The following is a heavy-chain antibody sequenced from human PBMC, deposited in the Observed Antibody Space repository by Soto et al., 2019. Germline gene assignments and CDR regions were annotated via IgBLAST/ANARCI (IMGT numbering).Heavy chain of an antibody. CDR2: IYYSEST. D-gene: IGHD2-15*01. CDR1: GGSISSSSYY. V-gene: IGHV4-39*01. J-gene: IGHJ4*02. Sequence: QLQLQESGPGLVKPSETLSLTCTVSGGSISSSSYYWGWIRQPPGKALEWIGSIYYSESTYYNPSLKSRVTISVDTSKNQFFLKLSSVTAADTAVYYCASLPPDDLVAAGYYFDYWGQGTLVTVSS. CDR3: ASLPPDDLVAAGYYFDY.